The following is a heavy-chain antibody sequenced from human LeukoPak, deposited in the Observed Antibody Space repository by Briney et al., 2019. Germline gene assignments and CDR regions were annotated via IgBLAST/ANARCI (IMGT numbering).Heavy chain of an antibody. V-gene: IGHV1-2*02. CDR1: GYAFTGYY. CDR3: AKAADYSNAFDI. Sequence: GASVKVSCKASGYAFTGYYMHWVRQAPGQGLEWMGWINPNSGGTNYAQKFQGRVTMTRDTSISTAYMELSSLRAEDTAVYYCAKAADYSNAFDIWGQGTMVTVSS. J-gene: IGHJ3*02. CDR2: INPNSGGT. D-gene: IGHD3-16*01.